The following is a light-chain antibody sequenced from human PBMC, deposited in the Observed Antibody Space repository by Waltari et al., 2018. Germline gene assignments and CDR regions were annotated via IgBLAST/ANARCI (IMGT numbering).Light chain of an antibody. CDR2: ATS. Sequence: EIVLAQSPDTLSLSPGETATLPCRASQSVGSSDLIWYQQKPGQAPRLLIFATSYRATGIPDRFSGSVSGTDFTLTISRLEPEDVAIYYCQHYGISFPVTFGQGTRLEIK. V-gene: IGKV3-20*01. J-gene: IGKJ5*01. CDR1: QSVGSSD. CDR3: QHYGISFPVT.